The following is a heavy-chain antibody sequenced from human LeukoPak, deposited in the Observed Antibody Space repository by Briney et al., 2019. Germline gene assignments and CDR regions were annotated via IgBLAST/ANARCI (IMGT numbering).Heavy chain of an antibody. Sequence: SETQSLTCTVSGGSISSYYWSWIRQPPGKGLEWIGYIYYSGSTNYNPSLKSRVTISVDTSKNQFSLKLSSVTAADTAVYYCARVLAAAGSNWFDPWGQGTLVTVSS. V-gene: IGHV4-59*01. CDR1: GGSISSYY. J-gene: IGHJ5*02. CDR3: ARVLAAAGSNWFDP. CDR2: IYYSGST. D-gene: IGHD6-13*01.